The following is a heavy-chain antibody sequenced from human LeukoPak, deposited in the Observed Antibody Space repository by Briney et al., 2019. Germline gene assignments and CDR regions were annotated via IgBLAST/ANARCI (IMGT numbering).Heavy chain of an antibody. V-gene: IGHV3-21*01. CDR2: ISSSSSYI. J-gene: IGHJ3*02. CDR3: ARDLPYYCDSSGAVAAFDI. Sequence: GGSLRLSCAASGFTFSSYSMNWVRQAPGKGLEWVSSISSSSSYIYYADSVKGRFTISRDNAKNSLYLQMNSLRAEDTAVYYCARDLPYYCDSSGAVAAFDIWGQGTMVTVSS. CDR1: GFTFSSYS. D-gene: IGHD3-22*01.